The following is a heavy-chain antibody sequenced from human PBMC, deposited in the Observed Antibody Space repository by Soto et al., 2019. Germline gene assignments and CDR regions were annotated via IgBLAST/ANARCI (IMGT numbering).Heavy chain of an antibody. CDR2: IYYSGST. CDR1: GGSISSGDYY. CDR3: ARAGGYCSGGSCRPDAFDI. D-gene: IGHD2-15*01. V-gene: IGHV4-30-4*01. Sequence: ASETLSLTCTVSGGSISSGDYYWRWIRQPPGKGLEWIGYIYYSGSTYYNPSLKSRVTISVDTSKNQFSLKLSSVTAADTAVYYCARAGGYCSGGSCRPDAFDIWGQGTMVTVSS. J-gene: IGHJ3*02.